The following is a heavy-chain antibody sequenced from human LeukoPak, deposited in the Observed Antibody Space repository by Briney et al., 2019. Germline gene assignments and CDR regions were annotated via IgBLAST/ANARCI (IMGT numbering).Heavy chain of an antibody. J-gene: IGHJ5*02. Sequence: PGASLDLSCAASGFPFSGYAMSWVRQAPGKGLEWVSAITGSGGSTYYADSVQGRFTISRDNSKNTLYLQMNSLRAEDTAVYYCARQYSGSFLDWFYPWGRGTLVTVSS. CDR3: ARQYSGSFLDWFYP. CDR2: ITGSGGST. V-gene: IGHV3-23*01. D-gene: IGHD6-6*01. CDR1: GFPFSGYA.